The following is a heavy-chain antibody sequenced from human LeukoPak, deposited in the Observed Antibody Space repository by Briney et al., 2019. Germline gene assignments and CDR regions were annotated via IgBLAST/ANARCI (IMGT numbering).Heavy chain of an antibody. V-gene: IGHV4-59*08. D-gene: IGHD1-7*01. CDR3: ARHFGTRGWPKSYFDY. CDR1: GGSISNYY. Sequence: SETLSLTCTVSGGSISNYYWSWIRQPPGKGLEWVGYIYYSDITNYNPSLKSRVTISVDASKTQFPLTLSSVTAADTAVYYCARHFGTRGWPKSYFDYWGQGTLVTV. CDR2: IYYSDIT. J-gene: IGHJ4*02.